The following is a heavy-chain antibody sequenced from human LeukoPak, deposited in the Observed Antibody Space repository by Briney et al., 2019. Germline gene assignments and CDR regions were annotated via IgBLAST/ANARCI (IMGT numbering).Heavy chain of an antibody. CDR2: FYESGDA. D-gene: IGHD1-1*01. CDR1: GDSISSRSYY. V-gene: IGHV4-39*01. CDR3: ARHPSEFEYTSGPTLQSSYFDN. J-gene: IGHJ4*02. Sequence: SETLSLTCSVSGDSISSRSYYWGWIRQSPGKGLDYIGSFYESGDAYYNPSLKSRLTISGDTSKNEFYLKLTSVTVADTAVYYCARHPSEFEYTSGPTLQSSYFDNWGQGTLVTVAS.